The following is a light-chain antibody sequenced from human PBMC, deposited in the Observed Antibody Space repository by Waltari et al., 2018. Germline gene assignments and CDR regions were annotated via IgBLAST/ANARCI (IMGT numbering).Light chain of an antibody. CDR3: QQSYSTPST. Sequence: DIQMTQSPSSLSASVGDRVPITSRASQSISSYLNWYQQKPGKAPKLLIYAASSLQSGVPSRFSGSGSGTDFTLTISSLQPEDFATYYCQQSYSTPSTFGQGTKLEIK. J-gene: IGKJ2*01. V-gene: IGKV1-39*01. CDR1: QSISSY. CDR2: AAS.